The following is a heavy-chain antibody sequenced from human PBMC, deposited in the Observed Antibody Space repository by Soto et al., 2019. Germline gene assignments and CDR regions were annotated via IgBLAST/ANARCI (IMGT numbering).Heavy chain of an antibody. Sequence: ASVKVSCKASGGTFSSYAISWVRQAPGQGLEWMGGIIPIFGTANYAQKFQGRVTITADESTSTAYMELSSLRSEDTAVYYCARDPRYYDSSGYYYGMDVWGQGTTVTVSS. CDR2: IIPIFGTA. CDR1: GGTFSSYA. D-gene: IGHD3-22*01. V-gene: IGHV1-69*13. J-gene: IGHJ6*02. CDR3: ARDPRYYDSSGYYYGMDV.